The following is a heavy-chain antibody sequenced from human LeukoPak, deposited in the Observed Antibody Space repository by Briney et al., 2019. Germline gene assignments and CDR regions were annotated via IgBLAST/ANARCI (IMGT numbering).Heavy chain of an antibody. D-gene: IGHD1-26*01. CDR3: ARDRLGATGHWRIDV. CDR2: IYNSGTT. J-gene: IGHJ2*01. Sequence: PSETLSLTCTVSGGSLSSYYWTWIRPPAGKGLEWIGRIYNSGTTNYSPSLESRLTMSLDTSKKRFSLRLSSATAADTAVYYCARDRLGATGHWRIDVWGRGTLVTVSS. CDR1: GGSLSSYY. V-gene: IGHV4-4*07.